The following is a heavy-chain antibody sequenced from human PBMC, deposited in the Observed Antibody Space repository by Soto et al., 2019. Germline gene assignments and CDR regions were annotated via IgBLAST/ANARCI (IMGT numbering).Heavy chain of an antibody. V-gene: IGHV3-23*01. Sequence: PGGSLRLSCAASGFTFSSYAMSWVRQAPGKGLEWVSGISGSGDSTYYADSVKGRFTISRDNSKNTLYLQMNSLRAEDTAVYYCAKGVPGIAVAGTGYFQHWGQDTLVTVSS. CDR2: ISGSGDST. CDR3: AKGVPGIAVAGTGYFQH. D-gene: IGHD6-19*01. CDR1: GFTFSSYA. J-gene: IGHJ1*01.